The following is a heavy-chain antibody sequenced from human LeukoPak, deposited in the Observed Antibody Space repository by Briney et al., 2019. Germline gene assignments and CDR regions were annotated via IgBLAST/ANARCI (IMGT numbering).Heavy chain of an antibody. D-gene: IGHD3-10*01. CDR2: MNPNSGNT. V-gene: IGHV1-8*03. CDR1: GYTFTSYD. Sequence: ASVKVSCKASGYTFTSYDINWVRQATGQGLEWMGWMNPNSGNTGYAQKFQGRVTITRNTSISTAYMELSSLRFEDTAVYYCARGTPLARGAIIRLRWVYFDHWGQGTLVTVSS. J-gene: IGHJ4*02. CDR3: ARGTPLARGAIIRLRWVYFDH.